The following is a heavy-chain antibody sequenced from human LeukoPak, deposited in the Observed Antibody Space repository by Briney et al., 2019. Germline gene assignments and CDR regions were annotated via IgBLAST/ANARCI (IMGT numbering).Heavy chain of an antibody. D-gene: IGHD1-26*01. CDR2: IWYDGSNQ. J-gene: IGHJ4*02. V-gene: IGHV3-33*01. CDR1: GFTFRSYG. CDR3: ARGDIVGATTTPFDY. Sequence: PGRSLRLSCAASGFTFRSYGMHWVRQAPGKGLEWVAVIWYDGSNQYYADSVKGRFTISRDNSKNTLYLQVNSLRAEDTAVYYCARGDIVGATTTPFDYWGQGTLVTVSS.